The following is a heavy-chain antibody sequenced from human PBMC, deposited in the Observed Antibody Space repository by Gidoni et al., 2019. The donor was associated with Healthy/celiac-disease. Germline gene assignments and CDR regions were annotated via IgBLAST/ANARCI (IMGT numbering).Heavy chain of an antibody. J-gene: IGHJ4*02. CDR3: AKEIDSSGWFLGGIEY. Sequence: EVLRLDSGGGLVHPGGSLRLSCTAPGNPFGSYAISWVRQAPGKGLEWVSGISGSGGSTYYAGSVKGRFTISRDNSKNTLHLEMNSLRAEDTAVYYCAKEIDSSGWFLGGIEYWGQGTLVTVSS. CDR1: GNPFGSYA. D-gene: IGHD6-19*01. V-gene: IGHV3-23*01. CDR2: ISGSGGST.